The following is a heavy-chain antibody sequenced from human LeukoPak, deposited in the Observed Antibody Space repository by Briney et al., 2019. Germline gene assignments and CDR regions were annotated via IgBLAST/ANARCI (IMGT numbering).Heavy chain of an antibody. CDR3: ATRDSGYDAWYFDL. V-gene: IGHV4-59*01. CDR2: VDYSGGT. J-gene: IGHJ2*01. D-gene: IGHD5-12*01. CDR1: GGSISTYY. Sequence: PSETLSLTCTVSGGSISTYYWSWIRQPPGKGLEWIGYVDYSGGTNYNPSLKSRVTISVDTSKNQFSLNLSSMTAADTAVYYCATRDSGYDAWYFDLWGRGTLVTVSS.